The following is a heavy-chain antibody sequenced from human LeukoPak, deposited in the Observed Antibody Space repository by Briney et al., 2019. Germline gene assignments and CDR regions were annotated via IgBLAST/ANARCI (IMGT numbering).Heavy chain of an antibody. D-gene: IGHD3-3*01. J-gene: IGHJ4*02. CDR2: IRSDNGNT. CDR3: ARDYDGTRPYYFDF. Sequence: ASVTVSCKASGYTFTSYAISWVRQAPGQGLEWMGWIRSDNGNTKYAQRLQGRLTMTTDTSTSTAYMELRNLRSDDTAVYFCARDYDGTRPYYFDFWGQGTLVTVSS. CDR1: GYTFTSYA. V-gene: IGHV1-18*01.